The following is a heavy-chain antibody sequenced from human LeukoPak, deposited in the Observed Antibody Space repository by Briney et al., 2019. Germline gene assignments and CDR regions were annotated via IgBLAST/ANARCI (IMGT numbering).Heavy chain of an antibody. D-gene: IGHD1-26*01. Sequence: GGSLRLSCAASGFTFDDYAMHWVRQAPGKGLEWVSGISWNSGSIGYADSVKGRFTISRDNAKNSLYLQMNSLRAEDTAVYYCAKDWDSAFDYWGQGTLVTVSS. CDR2: ISWNSGSI. CDR3: AKDWDSAFDY. V-gene: IGHV3-9*01. J-gene: IGHJ4*02. CDR1: GFTFDDYA.